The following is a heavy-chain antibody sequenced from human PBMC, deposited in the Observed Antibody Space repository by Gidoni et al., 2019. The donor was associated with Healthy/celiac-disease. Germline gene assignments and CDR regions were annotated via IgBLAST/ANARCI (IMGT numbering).Heavy chain of an antibody. CDR1: GGTFSSYP. D-gene: IGHD3-22*01. J-gene: IGHJ4*02. CDR3: ARDRSSYDSSGFMDY. Sequence: HVQLVQSGAEVKKSGSSVKVSCEASGGTFSSYPISWVRQAPGQGLEWMGGIIRIFGKANYAKKFQGRVRITAEESTSTEYMELSSLRSEDTAVYYCARDRSSYDSSGFMDYWGQGTLVTVSS. V-gene: IGHV1-69*01. CDR2: IIRIFGKA.